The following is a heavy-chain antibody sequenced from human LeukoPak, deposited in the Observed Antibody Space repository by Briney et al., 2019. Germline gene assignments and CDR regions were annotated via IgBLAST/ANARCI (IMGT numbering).Heavy chain of an antibody. CDR3: ARDGAAGMNYYYYYMDV. J-gene: IGHJ6*03. Sequence: ASVKVSCKASGYTFTSYDINWVRQATGQGLEWMGWMNPNSGNTGYAQKFQGRVTMTRNTSISTAYMELSSLRSEDTAVYYCARDGAAGMNYYYYYMDVWGKGTTVTVSS. CDR2: MNPNSGNT. V-gene: IGHV1-8*01. D-gene: IGHD6-13*01. CDR1: GYTFTSYD.